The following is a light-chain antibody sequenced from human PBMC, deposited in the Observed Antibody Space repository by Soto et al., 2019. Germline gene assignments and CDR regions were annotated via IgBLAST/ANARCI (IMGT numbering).Light chain of an antibody. J-gene: IGKJ2*01. CDR3: QQYNNWPPRT. CDR1: QSISNS. V-gene: IGKV3-15*01. Sequence: EIVMTQSPASLSVSPGETATLSCRASQSISNSLAWYQQKPGQAPSLLIYGASTSATGIPARFSGSGSGTEFTLTISSLQSEDSAVYYCQQYNNWPPRTFGQGTKLEIK. CDR2: GAS.